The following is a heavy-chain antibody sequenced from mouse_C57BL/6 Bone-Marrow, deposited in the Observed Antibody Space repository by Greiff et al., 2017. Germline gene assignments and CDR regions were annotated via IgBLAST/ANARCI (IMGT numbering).Heavy chain of an antibody. CDR3: ARGLMWLLWYYDV. D-gene: IGHD2-3*01. V-gene: IGHV1-55*01. CDR1: GYTFTSYW. J-gene: IGHJ1*03. Sequence: QVQLQQPGAELVKPGASVKMSCKASGYTFTSYWITWVKQRPGQGLEWIGDIYPGSGSTNYNEKFKSKATLTVDTSSSKAYMQLSSLTSEYSAVDYCARGLMWLLWYYDVWGTGTTVTVSS. CDR2: IYPGSGST.